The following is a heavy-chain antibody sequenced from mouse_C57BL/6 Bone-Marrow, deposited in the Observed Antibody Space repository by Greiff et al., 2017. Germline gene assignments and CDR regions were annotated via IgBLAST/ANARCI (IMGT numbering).Heavy chain of an antibody. V-gene: IGHV1-20*01. CDR3: ARCDGYYSWFAY. D-gene: IGHD2-3*01. CDR1: GYSFTGYF. J-gene: IGHJ3*01. Sequence: VQLQQSGPELVKPGDSVKISCKASGYSFTGYFMNWVMQSHGKSLEWIGRISPYNGDTFYNQKFKGKATLTVDKSSSTAYMELRSLTSEDSAVYYCARCDGYYSWFAYWGQGTLVTVSA. CDR2: ISPYNGDT.